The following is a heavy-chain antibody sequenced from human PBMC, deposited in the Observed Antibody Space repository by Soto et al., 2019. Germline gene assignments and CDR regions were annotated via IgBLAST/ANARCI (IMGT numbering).Heavy chain of an antibody. V-gene: IGHV1-3*01. J-gene: IGHJ4*02. Sequence: GASVKVSCKASGYTFTSYAMHWVRQAPGQRLEWMGWINAGNGNTKYSQKFQGRVTITRDTSASTAYMELSSLISEDTAMYYCARDRCTNGVCYTRSFDYWGQGTLVTVSS. CDR3: ARDRCTNGVCYTRSFDY. D-gene: IGHD2-8*01. CDR2: INAGNGNT. CDR1: GYTFTSYA.